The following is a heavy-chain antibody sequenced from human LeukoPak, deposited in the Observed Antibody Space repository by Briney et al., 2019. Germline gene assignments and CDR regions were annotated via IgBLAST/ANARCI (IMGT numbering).Heavy chain of an antibody. D-gene: IGHD6-13*01. CDR1: GFTFNNAW. J-gene: IGHJ4*02. CDR3: TTEGGTEYSSSWSDGGFDF. CDR2: IKSKTDGGTR. V-gene: IGHV3-15*07. Sequence: GGSLRLSCAASGFTFNNAWMNWVRQAPGKGLEWVGRIKSKTDGGTRDSAAPVKGRFTISRDDSKNTLYLQMNSLKIEDTAVYYCTTEGGTEYSSSWSDGGFDFWGQGTLVTVSS.